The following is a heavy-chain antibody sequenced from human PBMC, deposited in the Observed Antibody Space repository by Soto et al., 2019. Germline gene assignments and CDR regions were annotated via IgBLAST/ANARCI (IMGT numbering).Heavy chain of an antibody. D-gene: IGHD3-10*01. J-gene: IGHJ6*02. CDR3: ARVFGFGGMDV. V-gene: IGHV4-31*03. CDR2: IYYSGST. Sequence: QVQLQESGPGLVKPSQTLSLTCTVSGGSISSGGYYWSWIRQHPGEGLEWIGYIYYSGSTYYNPSLKSRVTISVDTSKNQFSLQLSSVPAADTAVYYGARVFGFGGMDVWGQGTTVTVSS. CDR1: GGSISSGGYY.